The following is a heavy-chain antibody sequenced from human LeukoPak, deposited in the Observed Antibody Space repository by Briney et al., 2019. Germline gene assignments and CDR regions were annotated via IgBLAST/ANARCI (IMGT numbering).Heavy chain of an antibody. CDR2: IYPGDSDT. V-gene: IGHV5-51*01. J-gene: IGHJ4*02. D-gene: IGHD2-21*02. CDR3: ARLYGGDFDIKGVYFDY. Sequence: GESLKISCEGSGYSFTSYWIGWVRQMPGKGLEWMGIIYPGDSDTRYSPSFQGQVTISADKSISTAYLQWSSLKASDTAMYYCARLYGGDFDIKGVYFDYWGQGTLVTVSS. CDR1: GYSFTSYW.